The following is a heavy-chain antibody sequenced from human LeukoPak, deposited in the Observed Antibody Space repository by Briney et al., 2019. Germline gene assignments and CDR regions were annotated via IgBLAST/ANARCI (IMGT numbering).Heavy chain of an antibody. J-gene: IGHJ4*02. Sequence: SETLSLTCIVSLGSVSRSYWSWIRQPPAKGLECIAYIFHTGITSYNPSLKSRATISVDMSKNQFSLKLSSVTAADTAVYYCARHYDYDRGGVPFDYWGQGTLVTVSS. CDR1: LGSVSRSY. D-gene: IGHD3-22*01. CDR2: IFHTGIT. CDR3: ARHYDYDRGGVPFDY. V-gene: IGHV4-59*08.